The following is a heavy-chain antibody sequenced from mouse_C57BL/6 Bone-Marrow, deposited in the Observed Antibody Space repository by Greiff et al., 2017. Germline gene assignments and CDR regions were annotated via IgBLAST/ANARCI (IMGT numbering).Heavy chain of an antibody. CDR1: GFSLTSYG. Sequence: VQLQQSGPGLVQPSQSLSITCTVSGFSLTSYGVHWVRQSPGKGLEWLVVIWSGGSTDYNAAFISRLSISKDNSKSQVFFKMNSLQADDTAIYYCARKGDYSMDYWGQGTSVTVSS. V-gene: IGHV2-2*01. D-gene: IGHD1-1*01. CDR2: IWSGGST. J-gene: IGHJ4*01. CDR3: ARKGDYSMDY.